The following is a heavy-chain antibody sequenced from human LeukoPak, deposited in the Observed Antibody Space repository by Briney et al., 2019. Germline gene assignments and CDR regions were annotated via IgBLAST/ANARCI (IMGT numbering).Heavy chain of an antibody. CDR2: IKSKGGGGTI. Sequence: GGSLRLSCTASGFPFSDAWMTWVRQAPGQGPEGVGRIKSKGGGGTIDYASPVKGRFTISRDDSENTLYLQMNSLRTDDTAVYYCSKDLPHTRAWALKYWGQGALVTVSS. J-gene: IGHJ4*02. D-gene: IGHD2-2*01. CDR3: SKDLPHTRAWALKY. V-gene: IGHV3-15*01. CDR1: GFPFSDAW.